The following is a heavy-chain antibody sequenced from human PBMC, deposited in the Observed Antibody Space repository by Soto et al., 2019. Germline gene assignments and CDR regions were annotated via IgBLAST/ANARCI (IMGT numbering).Heavy chain of an antibody. CDR1: GFTFSNYA. CDR2: ITSDGSDK. CDR3: SKDNPAVHY. J-gene: IGHJ4*02. Sequence: QVQLVESGGGVVQPGRSLRLSCAASGFTFSNYAMHWVRQAPGKGLEWVAIITSDGSDKYYADSVTSRFTISRDDSKNTLYLQMNSLTPEDTAVYYCSKDNPAVHYWGQGALVTVSS. V-gene: IGHV3-30*18.